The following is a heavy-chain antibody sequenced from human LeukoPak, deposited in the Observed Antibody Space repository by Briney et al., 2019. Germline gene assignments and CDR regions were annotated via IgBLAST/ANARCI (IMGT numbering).Heavy chain of an antibody. CDR1: GYTFTVYY. V-gene: IGHV1-2*02. J-gene: IGHJ5*02. Sequence: ASVTVSFTSSGYTFTVYYMHWGRQPPGQGHGLKGLINRNSGGTNYAQKFQGRVTMTRDTSISTSCMELSRLRSDDTAVYYCARGGYSNNHWFDPRGQGTLVTVSS. CDR2: INRNSGGT. CDR3: ARGGYSNNHWFDP. D-gene: IGHD4-11*01.